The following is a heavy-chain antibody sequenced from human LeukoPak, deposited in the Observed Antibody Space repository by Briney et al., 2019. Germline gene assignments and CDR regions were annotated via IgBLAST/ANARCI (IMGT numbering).Heavy chain of an antibody. V-gene: IGHV4-34*01. Sequence: SETLSFTCAVYGGSFSGYYWSWIRQPPGKGLEWIGEINHSGSTNYNPSLKSRVTISADTSKNQFSLKLSSVTAADTAVYYCARRVVVTAYYYYYYGMDVWGQGTTVTVSS. CDR3: ARRVVVTAYYYYYYGMDV. D-gene: IGHD2-21*02. J-gene: IGHJ6*02. CDR1: GGSFSGYY. CDR2: INHSGST.